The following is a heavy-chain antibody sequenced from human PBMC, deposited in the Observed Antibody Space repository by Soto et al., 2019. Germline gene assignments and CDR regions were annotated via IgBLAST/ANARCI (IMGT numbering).Heavy chain of an antibody. D-gene: IGHD3-10*01. V-gene: IGHV1-18*04. CDR1: GYTFTSYG. J-gene: IGHJ6*02. Sequence: ASVKVSCKASGYTFTSYGIGWVRQAPGQGLEWMGWISAYNGNTNYAQKLQGRVTMTTDTSTSTAYMELRSLRSDDTAVYYCAKTITMVRGVIIPYYYYGMDVWGQGTTVTVSS. CDR2: ISAYNGNT. CDR3: AKTITMVRGVIIPYYYYGMDV.